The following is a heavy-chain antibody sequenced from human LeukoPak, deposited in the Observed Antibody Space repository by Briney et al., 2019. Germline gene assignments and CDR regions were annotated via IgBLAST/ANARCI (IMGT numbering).Heavy chain of an antibody. Sequence: KPSETLSLTCAVSGGSISSSNWWSWVRQPPGKGLEWIGEIYHSGSTNYNPSLKSRVTISVDKSKNQFSLKLSSVTAADTAVYYCAAPRTSVYESARFDYWGQGTLVTVSS. V-gene: IGHV4-4*02. CDR3: AAPRTSVYESARFDY. J-gene: IGHJ4*02. D-gene: IGHD6-6*01. CDR1: GGSISSSNW. CDR2: IYHSGST.